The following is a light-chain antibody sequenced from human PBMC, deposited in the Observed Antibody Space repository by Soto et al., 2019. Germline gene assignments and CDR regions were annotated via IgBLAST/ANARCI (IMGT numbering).Light chain of an antibody. V-gene: IGKV1-5*03. Sequence: DIQMTQSPSTLSASVGDRVPITCRASQSISSWLAWYQQKPGKAPKLLIYKASSLESGVPSRFSGSGSGTEFTLTISSLQPDDFATYYCQQYNSYRITFGQGTRLEIK. CDR3: QQYNSYRIT. J-gene: IGKJ5*01. CDR1: QSISSW. CDR2: KAS.